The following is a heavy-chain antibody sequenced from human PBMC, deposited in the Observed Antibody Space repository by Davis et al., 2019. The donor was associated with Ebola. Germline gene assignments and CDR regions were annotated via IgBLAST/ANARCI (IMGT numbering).Heavy chain of an antibody. D-gene: IGHD3-10*01. V-gene: IGHV3-21*04. Sequence: GESLKISCAASGFTFSNYSMIWVRQSPGMGLEWVSSITSTSKYIYYADSVKGRFTISRDNSKNTLYLQMNSLRAEDTAVYYCAKDRMVQPLPDYGMDVWGQGTTVTVSS. CDR1: GFTFSNYS. CDR3: AKDRMVQPLPDYGMDV. CDR2: ITSTSKYI. J-gene: IGHJ6*02.